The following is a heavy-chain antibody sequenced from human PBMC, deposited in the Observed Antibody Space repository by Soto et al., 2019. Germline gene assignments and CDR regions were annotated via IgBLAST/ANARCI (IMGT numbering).Heavy chain of an antibody. CDR2: FDPEDGET. D-gene: IGHD3-10*01. V-gene: IGHV1-24*01. Sequence: ASVKVSCKVSGYTLTELSMHWVRQAPGKGLEWMGGFDPEDGETIYAQKFQGRVTMTEDTSTDTAYMELSSLRSEDTAVYYCATDSRFSGSHLRYGMDVWGQGTTVTVSS. J-gene: IGHJ6*02. CDR3: ATDSRFSGSHLRYGMDV. CDR1: GYTLTELS.